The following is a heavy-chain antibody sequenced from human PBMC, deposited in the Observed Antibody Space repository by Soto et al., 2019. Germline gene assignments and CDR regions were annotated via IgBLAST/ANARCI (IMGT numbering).Heavy chain of an antibody. J-gene: IGHJ3*02. Sequence: GASVKVSCKASGYTFTSYGISWVRQAPGQGLEWMGWISAYNGNTNYAQKLQGRVTMTTDTSTSTAYMELRSLRSDDTAVYYCARDRITMIVVVTRPDAFDIWGQGTMVTVSS. CDR3: ARDRITMIVVVTRPDAFDI. CDR1: GYTFTSYG. D-gene: IGHD3-22*01. V-gene: IGHV1-18*01. CDR2: ISAYNGNT.